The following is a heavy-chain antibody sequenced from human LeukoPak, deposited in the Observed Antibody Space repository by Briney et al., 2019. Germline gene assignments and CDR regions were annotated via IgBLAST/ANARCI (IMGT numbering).Heavy chain of an antibody. V-gene: IGHV3-30-3*01. CDR2: ISYDGSNK. Sequence: PGGSLRLSCAASGFSFSSYAMHWVRQDPGKGLEWVAVISYDGSNKYYADSVKGRFTISRDNSKNTLYLQMNSLRAEDTAVYYCARGPGLNWFDPWGQGTLVTVSS. CDR1: GFSFSSYA. J-gene: IGHJ5*02. CDR3: ARGPGLNWFDP.